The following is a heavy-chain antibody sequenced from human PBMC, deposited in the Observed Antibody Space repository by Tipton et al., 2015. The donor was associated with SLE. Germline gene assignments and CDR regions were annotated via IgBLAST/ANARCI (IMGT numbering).Heavy chain of an antibody. D-gene: IGHD4-17*01. CDR1: GGSLSSYY. J-gene: IGHJ3*02. CDR3: ARVAGDHDAFDI. Sequence: TLSLTCTVSGGSLSSYYWSWIRQPPGKGLEWIGYIYYSGSTNYNPSLKSRVTISVDTSKNQFSLKLSSVTAADTAVYYCARVAGDHDAFDIWGQGTMVTVSS. CDR2: IYYSGST. V-gene: IGHV4-59*12.